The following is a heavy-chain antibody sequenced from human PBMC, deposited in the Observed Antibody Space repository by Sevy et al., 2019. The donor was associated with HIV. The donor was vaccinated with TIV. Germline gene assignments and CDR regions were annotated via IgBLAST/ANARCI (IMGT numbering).Heavy chain of an antibody. CDR3: ARQNEPYDFWSGYYGNWLDP. D-gene: IGHD3-3*01. CDR1: GGSVSSGSYY. J-gene: IGHJ5*02. V-gene: IGHV4-61*01. CDR2: IYYSGST. Sequence: SETLSLTCTVSGGSVSSGSYYWSWIRQPPGKGLEWIGYIYYSGSTNYNPSLKSRVTISVDTSKNQFSLKLSSVTAADTAVYYCARQNEPYDFWSGYYGNWLDPWGQGTLVTVSS.